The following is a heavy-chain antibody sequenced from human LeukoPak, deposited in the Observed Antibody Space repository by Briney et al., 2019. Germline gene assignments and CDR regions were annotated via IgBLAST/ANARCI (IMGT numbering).Heavy chain of an antibody. Sequence: ASVKVSCKASGGTFSSYAISWVRQAPGQGLEWMGGIIPIFGTANYAQKFQGRVTITTDESTSTAYMELSSLRSEDTAVYYCARIGYCGGDCHNDYWGQGTLVTVSS. CDR1: GGTFSSYA. CDR2: IIPIFGTA. J-gene: IGHJ4*02. V-gene: IGHV1-69*05. D-gene: IGHD2-21*02. CDR3: ARIGYCGGDCHNDY.